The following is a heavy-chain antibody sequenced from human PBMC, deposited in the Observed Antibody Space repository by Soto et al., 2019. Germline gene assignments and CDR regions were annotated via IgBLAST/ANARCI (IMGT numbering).Heavy chain of an antibody. CDR2: INHSGST. J-gene: IGHJ4*02. CDR3: ARRGRGLIEMELLSYYFDY. Sequence: PSETLSLTCAVYGGSFSGYYWSWIRQPPGKGLEWIGEINHSGSTNYNPSLKSRVTISVDTSKNQFSLKLSSVTAADTAVYYCARRGRGLIEMELLSYYFDYWGQGTLVTVSS. D-gene: IGHD1-7*01. CDR1: GGSFSGYY. V-gene: IGHV4-34*01.